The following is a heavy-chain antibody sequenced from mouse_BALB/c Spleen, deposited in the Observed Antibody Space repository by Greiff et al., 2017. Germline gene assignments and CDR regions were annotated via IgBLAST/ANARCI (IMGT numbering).Heavy chain of an antibody. CDR3: YYYGSSYYFDY. CDR2: INPYNDGT. D-gene: IGHD1-1*01. Sequence: VQLQQSGPELVKPGASVKMSCKASGYTFTSYVMHWVKQKPGQGLEWIGYINPYNDGTKYNEKFKGKATLTSDKSSSTAYMELSSLTSEDSAVYYCYYYGSSYYFDYWGQGTTLTVSS. V-gene: IGHV1-14*01. CDR1: GYTFTSYV. J-gene: IGHJ2*01.